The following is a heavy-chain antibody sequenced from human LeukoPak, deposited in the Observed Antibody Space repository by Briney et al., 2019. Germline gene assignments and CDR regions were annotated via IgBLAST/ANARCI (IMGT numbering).Heavy chain of an antibody. D-gene: IGHD5-18*01. J-gene: IGHJ2*01. CDR2: IIPIFGTA. Sequence: SVKVSCKASGGTFGSYVISWVRQAPGQGLEWMGGIIPIFGTAHYAQKFQSRLTITADESTSTVYMEMSSLRSEDTAMYYCAKEGDTALVTGYFDLWGRGTLVIVSA. CDR1: GGTFGSYV. V-gene: IGHV1-69*13. CDR3: AKEGDTALVTGYFDL.